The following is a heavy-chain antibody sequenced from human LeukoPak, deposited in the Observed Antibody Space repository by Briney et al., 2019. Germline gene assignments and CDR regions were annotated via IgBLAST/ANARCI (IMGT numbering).Heavy chain of an antibody. CDR3: AKRITGTLRYFDF. CDR1: GFTFSSYA. D-gene: IGHD1-7*01. Sequence: PGGSLGLSCAASGFTFSSYAMSWVRQAPGKGLEWVSTFGTSSSSTYYADSVKGRFTISRDNSKNTLYLQMNSLRAEDTAVYYCAKRITGTLRYFDFWGQGTLVTVSS. CDR2: FGTSSSST. J-gene: IGHJ4*02. V-gene: IGHV3-23*01.